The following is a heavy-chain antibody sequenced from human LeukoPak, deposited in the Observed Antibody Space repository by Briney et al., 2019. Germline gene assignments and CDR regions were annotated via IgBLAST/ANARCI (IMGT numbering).Heavy chain of an antibody. D-gene: IGHD3-10*01. V-gene: IGHV4-39*01. CDR2: IYYSGST. J-gene: IGHJ4*02. Sequence: SETLSLTCTVSGGSISSSSYYWGWIRQSPGKGLEWIGNIYYSGSTYYNPSLKSRVTISVDTSKNQFSLNLSSVTVADTAVYYCARLPQDYGSGSYPSYWGQGTLVTVSS. CDR3: ARLPQDYGSGSYPSY. CDR1: GGSISSSSYY.